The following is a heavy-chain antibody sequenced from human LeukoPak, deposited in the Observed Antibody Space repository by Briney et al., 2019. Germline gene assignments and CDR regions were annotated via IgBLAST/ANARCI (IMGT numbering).Heavy chain of an antibody. CDR3: TREFSHYDDDWFDP. CDR2: TYYRSKWYN. J-gene: IGHJ5*02. Sequence: SQTLSLTCAISGDSVSSNNAAWNWIRQSPSRGLEWLGRTYYRSKWYNDYAASLKSRITINPDTSKNQFSLQMNYVTPDDTAVYYCTREFSHYDDDWFDPWGQGTLVTVSS. V-gene: IGHV6-1*01. D-gene: IGHD4-11*01. CDR1: GDSVSSNNAA.